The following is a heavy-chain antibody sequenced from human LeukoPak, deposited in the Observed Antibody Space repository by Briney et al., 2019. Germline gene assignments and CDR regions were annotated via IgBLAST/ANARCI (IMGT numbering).Heavy chain of an antibody. CDR3: AKRRLRGGDFDY. V-gene: IGHV3-23*01. Sequence: GGSLRLSCAASGFTFSSYAMSWVRQAPGKGLEWVSAISGSGGSTYYADSVKGRFTISRDSSKNTLYLQMNSLRAEDTAVYYCAKRRLRGGDFDYWGQGTLVTVSS. CDR1: GFTFSSYA. CDR2: ISGSGGST. J-gene: IGHJ4*02. D-gene: IGHD3-16*01.